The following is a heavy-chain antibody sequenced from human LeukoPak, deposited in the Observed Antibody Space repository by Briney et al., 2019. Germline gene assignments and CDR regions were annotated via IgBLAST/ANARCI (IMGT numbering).Heavy chain of an antibody. J-gene: IGHJ1*01. D-gene: IGHD3-10*01. CDR3: ARGALPPLLYFHH. Sequence: SETLSLTCTVSGGSISSYYWSWIRQPPGKGLEWIGYIYYSGSTNYNPSLKSRVTISVDTSKNQFSLKLSSVTAADTAIYYCARGALPPLLYFHHWGQGTLVTVSS. V-gene: IGHV4-59*01. CDR2: IYYSGST. CDR1: GGSISSYY.